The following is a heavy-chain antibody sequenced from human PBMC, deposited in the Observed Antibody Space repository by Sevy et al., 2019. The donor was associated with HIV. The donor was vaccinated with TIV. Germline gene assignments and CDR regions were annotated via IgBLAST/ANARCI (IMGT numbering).Heavy chain of an antibody. V-gene: IGHV1-18*01. CDR2: ISAYNGNT. J-gene: IGHJ6*02. CDR1: GYTFTSYG. Sequence: ASVKVSCKASGYTFTSYGISWVRQAPGQGLEWMGWISAYNGNTNYAQKLQGRVTMTTDTSTSTAYMQLRSLRSDDTAVYYCARDPYYDCWSGYSYYYYYYGMDVWGQGTTVTVSS. D-gene: IGHD3-3*01. CDR3: ARDPYYDCWSGYSYYYYYYGMDV.